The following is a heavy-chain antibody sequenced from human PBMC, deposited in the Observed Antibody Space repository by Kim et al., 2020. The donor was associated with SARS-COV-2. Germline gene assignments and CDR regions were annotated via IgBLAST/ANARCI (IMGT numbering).Heavy chain of an antibody. D-gene: IGHD6-19*01. CDR2: IKPDGSEK. Sequence: GGYLRLSCVASGFTFSNYWMTWVRQAPGKGLEWVANIKPDGSEKYYVDSVKGRFTISRDNAKSSLYLQINSLRVEDTAHYYCAREGLATAGLRWGQGTLVTVSS. CDR1: GFTFSNYW. V-gene: IGHV3-7*01. CDR3: AREGLATAGLR. J-gene: IGHJ4*02.